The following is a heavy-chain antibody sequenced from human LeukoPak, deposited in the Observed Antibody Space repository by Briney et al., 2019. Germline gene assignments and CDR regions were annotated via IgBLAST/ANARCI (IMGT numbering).Heavy chain of an antibody. J-gene: IGHJ4*02. D-gene: IGHD6-6*01. V-gene: IGHV4-59*01. CDR3: ARHVFSDMSIAARPTTD. CDR1: GGSISSYY. CDR2: IYYSEST. Sequence: MSSETLSLTCTVSGGSISSYYWSWIRQPPGNGLEWIGYIYYSESTNYNPSLKSRVTISVDTSKNQSSLQLSSVPAADTAVYYCARHVFSDMSIAARPTTDWGQGTLVTVSS.